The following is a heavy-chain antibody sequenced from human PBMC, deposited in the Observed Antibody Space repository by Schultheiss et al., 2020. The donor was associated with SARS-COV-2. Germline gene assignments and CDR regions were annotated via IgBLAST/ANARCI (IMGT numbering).Heavy chain of an antibody. CDR3: ARSAGAGYYYYYYYGMDV. Sequence: SETLSLTCTVSGGSISSSNWWSWVRQPPGKGLEWIGEIYHSGSTNYNPSLKSRVTISVDTSKNQFSLKLSSVTAADTAVYYCARSAGAGYYYYYYYGMDVWGQGTTVTVSS. CDR2: IYHSGST. D-gene: IGHD3-9*01. J-gene: IGHJ6*02. V-gene: IGHV4-4*02. CDR1: GGSISSSNW.